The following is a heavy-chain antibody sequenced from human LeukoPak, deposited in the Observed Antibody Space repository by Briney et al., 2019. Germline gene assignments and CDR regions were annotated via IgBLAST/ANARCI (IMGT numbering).Heavy chain of an antibody. D-gene: IGHD3-10*01. V-gene: IGHV3-74*01. CDR2: IPSDDNPT. CDR1: GFIFSNFV. J-gene: IGHJ4*02. Sequence: GGSLRLSCSASGFIFSNFVMHWVRQAPGKGLVWVARIPSDDNPTNYADSVQGRFTISRDNAKNTLYLHMNDLRVEDTAVYFCARDHYFKIDYWGQGTPVTVSS. CDR3: ARDHYFKIDY.